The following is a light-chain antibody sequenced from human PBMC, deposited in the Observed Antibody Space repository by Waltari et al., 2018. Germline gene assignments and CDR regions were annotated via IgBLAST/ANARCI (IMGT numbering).Light chain of an antibody. CDR1: QNIRDW. Sequence: VQMTQSPSTLSASVGDRVTIPCRARQNIRDWLAWYQQRPGKAPRLLIYGASTLQTGVPARFSGSGSGTEFTLTINSLQPDDFATYYCQQYNGYFTWTFGQGTKVEIK. CDR3: QQYNGYFTWT. J-gene: IGKJ1*01. V-gene: IGKV1-5*01. CDR2: GAS.